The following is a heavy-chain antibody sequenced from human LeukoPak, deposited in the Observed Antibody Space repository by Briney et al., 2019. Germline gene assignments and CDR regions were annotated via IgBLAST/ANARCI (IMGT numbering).Heavy chain of an antibody. J-gene: IGHJ6*02. CDR2: IWYDGTNK. CDR1: GFTYSSYG. CDR3: ARFYYDYYYYGMDV. D-gene: IGHD3-16*01. V-gene: IGHV3-33*01. Sequence: GGSLRLSCAASGFTYSSYGIHWVRQAPGKGLEWVAVIWYDGTNKHYADSVKGRFTISRDNSKNTLYLQMNSLRAEDTAVYYCARFYYDYYYYGMDVWGQGTTVTVSS.